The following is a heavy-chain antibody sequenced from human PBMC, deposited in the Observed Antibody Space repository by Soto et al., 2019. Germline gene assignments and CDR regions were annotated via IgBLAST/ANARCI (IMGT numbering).Heavy chain of an antibody. CDR1: GFFISRRNY. J-gene: IGHJ3*01. V-gene: IGHV4-38-2*02. Sequence: PSEPLSLPCTVSGFFISRRNYGGWIRTTRGKGLEWIGSIFHGGNTYYTPSLKSRVTISVDMSKNQFSLKLNSVTAADTAVYYCARARWYDAFAVWGQGTVVTGSS. CDR3: ARARWYDAFAV. D-gene: IGHD2-15*01. CDR2: IFHGGNT.